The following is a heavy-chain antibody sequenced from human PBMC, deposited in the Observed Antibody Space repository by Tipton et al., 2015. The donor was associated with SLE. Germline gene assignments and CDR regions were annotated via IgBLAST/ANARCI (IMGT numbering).Heavy chain of an antibody. CDR3: SRGRSGWETRPYYFDY. V-gene: IGHV3-49*04. Sequence: SLRLSCPASGFTLGNYAVTWVRQAPGKGLECVGFMRGKAYDGTTEYAASVEGRFTISRDDSKNIAYLQMNSLKTEDTAIYYCSRGRSGWETRPYYFDYWGQGTLVTVSS. CDR1: GFTLGNYA. D-gene: IGHD6-19*01. J-gene: IGHJ4*02. CDR2: MRGKAYDGTT.